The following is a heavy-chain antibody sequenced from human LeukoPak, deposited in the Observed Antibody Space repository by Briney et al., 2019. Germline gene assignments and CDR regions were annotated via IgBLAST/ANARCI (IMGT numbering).Heavy chain of an antibody. Sequence: SETLSLTCAVSGGSFSGYYWSWIRQPPGKGLEWMGEINHSGSTNYNPSLKSRVTISVDTSKNQFSLKLSSVTAADTAVYYCAREEGLLWFGEHIGTVEYGMDVWGQGTTVTVSS. CDR3: AREEGLLWFGEHIGTVEYGMDV. V-gene: IGHV4-34*01. D-gene: IGHD3-10*01. CDR2: INHSGST. J-gene: IGHJ6*02. CDR1: GGSFSGYY.